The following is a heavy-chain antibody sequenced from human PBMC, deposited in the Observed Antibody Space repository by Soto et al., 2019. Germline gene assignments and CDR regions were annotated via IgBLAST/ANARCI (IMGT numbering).Heavy chain of an antibody. CDR1: GFTFRSYV. CDR2: ISHDGNNK. J-gene: IGHJ4*02. V-gene: IGHV3-30-3*01. Sequence: QVQLVESGGGVVQPGRSLRLSCAASGFTFRSYVMHWVRQAPGKGLEWVAVISHDGNNKYYADYVRGRFIISRDNSMNTLYMQMNSRRAEDTAVYYCASHIGYDSSGYHYFDSWGQGARVTVSS. CDR3: ASHIGYDSSGYHYFDS. D-gene: IGHD3-22*01.